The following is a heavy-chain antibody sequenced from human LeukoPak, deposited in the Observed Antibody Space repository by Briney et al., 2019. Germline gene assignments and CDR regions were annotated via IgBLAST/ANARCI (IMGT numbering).Heavy chain of an antibody. CDR3: ARDQHYGDQSHYYYMDV. CDR2: IIPIFGTA. J-gene: IGHJ6*03. Sequence: SVKVSCKASGGTFSSYAISWVRQAPGQGLECMGGIIPIFGTANYAQKFQGRVTITADESTSTAYMELSSLRSEDTAVYYCARDQHYGDQSHYYYMDVWGKGTTVTISS. V-gene: IGHV1-69*13. D-gene: IGHD4-17*01. CDR1: GGTFSSYA.